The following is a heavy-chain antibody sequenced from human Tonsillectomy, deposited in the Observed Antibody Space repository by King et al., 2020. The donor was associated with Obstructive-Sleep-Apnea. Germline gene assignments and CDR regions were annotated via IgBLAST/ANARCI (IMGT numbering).Heavy chain of an antibody. Sequence: QLQESGPGLVKPSETLSLTCTVSGGSISSSSYYWGWIRQPPGKGLEWIGSIYHSGSTYYNPSLKSRVTISVDTSKNQFSLKLSSVTAADTAVYYCARREVVAEGYAFDIWGQGTMVTVSS. D-gene: IGHD3-22*01. J-gene: IGHJ3*02. V-gene: IGHV4-39*07. CDR2: IYHSGST. CDR3: ARREVVAEGYAFDI. CDR1: GGSISSSSYY.